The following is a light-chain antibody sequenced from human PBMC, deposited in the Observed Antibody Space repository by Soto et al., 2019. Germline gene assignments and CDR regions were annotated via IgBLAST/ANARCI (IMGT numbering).Light chain of an antibody. CDR2: GAS. CDR1: QSVSASF. CDR3: QQRGT. Sequence: EIVLTQSPGTLSLSPGERATLSCSASQSVSASFLAWYQQKPGQAPRLLIYGASSRATGIPDRFSGSGSGTDFTLTISRLEPEDAAVYYCQQRGTFGQGTKLEIK. J-gene: IGKJ2*02. V-gene: IGKV3-20*01.